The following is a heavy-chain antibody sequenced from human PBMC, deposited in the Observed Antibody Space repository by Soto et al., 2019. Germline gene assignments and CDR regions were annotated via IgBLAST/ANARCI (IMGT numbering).Heavy chain of an antibody. D-gene: IGHD3-22*01. CDR2: IYYSGST. CDR1: GGSVSSGSYY. Sequence: PSETLSLTCTVSGGSVSSGSYYWSWIRQPPGKGLEWIGYIYYSGSTNYSPSLKSRVTISVDTSKNQFSLKLSSVTAADTAVYYCARNYYDSSGYFDYWGQGTLVTV. V-gene: IGHV4-61*01. J-gene: IGHJ4*02. CDR3: ARNYYDSSGYFDY.